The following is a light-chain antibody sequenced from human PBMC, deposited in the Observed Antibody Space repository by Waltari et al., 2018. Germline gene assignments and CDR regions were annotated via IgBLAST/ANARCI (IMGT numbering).Light chain of an antibody. V-gene: IGKV4-1*01. CDR1: QNVLYNSNNKNY. CDR3: QQRNNWPLT. Sequence: DIVMTQSPDSLAVSLGERATINCKSSQNVLYNSNNKNYLAWYQQKPGQPPKLFIYWASTRESGVPDRFSGSGSGTDFTLTISSLQAEDVAVYYCQQRNNWPLTFGGGTKVEI. CDR2: WAS. J-gene: IGKJ4*01.